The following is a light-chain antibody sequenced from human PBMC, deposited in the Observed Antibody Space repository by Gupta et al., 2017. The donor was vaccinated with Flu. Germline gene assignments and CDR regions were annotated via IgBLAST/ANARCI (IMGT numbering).Light chain of an antibody. CDR1: QSIRNW. J-gene: IGKJ1*01. CDR2: ETS. V-gene: IGKV1-5*03. CDR3: QQYNNFEWT. Sequence: PSTLSASVGDRVTVTCRASQSIRNWLAWFQQKPGKAPRLLIYETSSLATGVPDRFSGSGSGTEFTLTISSLQPEDFGAYYCQQYNNFEWTFGPGTKVEIK.